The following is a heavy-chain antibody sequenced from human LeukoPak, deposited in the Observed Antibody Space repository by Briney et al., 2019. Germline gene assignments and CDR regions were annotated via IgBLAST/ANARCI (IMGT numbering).Heavy chain of an antibody. Sequence: GGSLRLSCAASGFTFSSYSMNWVRHAPGKGLEWVAHIKQDGSEKYYVDSVKGRFTISRDNAKNSLYLQMNSLRAEDTAVYYCASDMPNYVWGSYRTAGIDYWGQGTLVTVSS. CDR2: IKQDGSEK. J-gene: IGHJ4*02. V-gene: IGHV3-7*01. D-gene: IGHD3-16*01. CDR1: GFTFSSYS. CDR3: ASDMPNYVWGSYRTAGIDY.